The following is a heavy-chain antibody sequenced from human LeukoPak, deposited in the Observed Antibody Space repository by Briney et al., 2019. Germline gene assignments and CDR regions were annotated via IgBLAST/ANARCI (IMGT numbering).Heavy chain of an antibody. CDR2: MNPNSGNT. CDR3: ARGSGYYHHWYFDL. D-gene: IGHD3-22*01. CDR1: GYTFTSYD. V-gene: IGHV1-8*01. Sequence: GASVKVSCKASGYTFTSYDINWVRQATGQGLEWMGWMNPNSGNTGYAQKFQGRVTMTRNTSISTAYMELSSLRSEDTAVYYCARGSGYYHHWYFDLWGRGTLVTVSS. J-gene: IGHJ2*01.